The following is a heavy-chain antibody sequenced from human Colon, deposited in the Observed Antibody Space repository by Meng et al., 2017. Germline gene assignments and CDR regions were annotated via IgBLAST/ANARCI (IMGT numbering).Heavy chain of an antibody. CDR1: GGSITSYY. V-gene: IGHV4-59*01. J-gene: IGHJ4*02. D-gene: IGHD4-17*01. Sequence: GSLRLSCTVSGGSITSYYWNWIRQAPGKGLEWIGAKFFSGGTNYNPSLKSRVTISVDTSKNQFSLKLSSVTTADTAVYYCARDGDYDSNYFDSWGQRTLVTVSS. CDR2: KFFSGGT. CDR3: ARDGDYDSNYFDS.